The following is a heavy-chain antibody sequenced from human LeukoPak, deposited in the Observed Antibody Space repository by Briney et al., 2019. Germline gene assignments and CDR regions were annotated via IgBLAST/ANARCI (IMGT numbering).Heavy chain of an antibody. CDR2: ISSSGSTI. CDR3: ARAGEKIQLWLTVGYYFDY. J-gene: IGHJ4*02. CDR1: GFTFSSYE. V-gene: IGHV3-48*03. D-gene: IGHD5-18*01. Sequence: PGGSLRLSCAASGFTFSSYEMNWVRQAPGKGLEWVSYISSSGSTIYYADSVKGRFTISRDNAKNSLYLQMNSLRAEDTAVYYCARAGEKIQLWLTVGYYFDYWGQGTLVTVSS.